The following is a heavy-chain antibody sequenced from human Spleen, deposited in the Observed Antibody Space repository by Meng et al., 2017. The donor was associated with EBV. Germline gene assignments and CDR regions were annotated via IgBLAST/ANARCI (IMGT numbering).Heavy chain of an antibody. V-gene: IGHV1-3*01. D-gene: IGHD6-19*01. CDR2: INAGNGNT. CDR1: GYTFTSYA. CDR3: ARDLSVYASGWY. J-gene: IGHJ4*02. Sequence: QVQQGQAAAEGKKPGASVKVSCKASGYTFTSYAMHWVRQAPGQRLEWMGWINAGNGNTKYSQKFQGRVTITRDTSASTAYMELSSLRSEDTAVYYCARDLSVYASGWYWGQGTLVTVSS.